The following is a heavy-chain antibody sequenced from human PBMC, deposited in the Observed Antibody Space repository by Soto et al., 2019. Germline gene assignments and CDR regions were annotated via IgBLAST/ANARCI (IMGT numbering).Heavy chain of an antibody. V-gene: IGHV3-74*01. D-gene: IGHD2-15*01. CDR2: IKTDGSDT. J-gene: IGHJ4*02. Sequence: PGGSLRLSCAASGFTFSNFWMHWVRQAPGKGPVWVSRIKTDGSDTDYADSVKGRFTISRDNAKNTLYLQMNSPRDDDTAVYYCARVPRAAAAFDYWGQGTLVTVSS. CDR1: GFTFSNFW. CDR3: ARVPRAAAAFDY.